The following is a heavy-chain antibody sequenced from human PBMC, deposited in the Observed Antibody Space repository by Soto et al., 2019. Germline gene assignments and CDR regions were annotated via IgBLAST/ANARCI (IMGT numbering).Heavy chain of an antibody. CDR1: GFSFSGNW. V-gene: IGHV3-74*03. CDR3: AREAGYCSRTSCYRRAFDT. J-gene: IGHJ3*02. CDR2: INTDGGSS. D-gene: IGHD2-2*01. Sequence: EVQLVESGGDLVQPGGSLRLSGAASGFSFSGNWMHWVRQFPGKGLEWVSRINTDGGSSAYADSVKGRFTISRDNAKNTLYLQMNGLRAEDTAVYYCAREAGYCSRTSCYRRAFDTWGQGTTVTVSS.